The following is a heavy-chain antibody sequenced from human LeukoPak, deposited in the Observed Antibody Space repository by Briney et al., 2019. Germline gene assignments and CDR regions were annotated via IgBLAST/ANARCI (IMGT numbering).Heavy chain of an antibody. CDR2: ISSSSSYI. CDR3: ARDKYGGNSNAFDI. Sequence: PGGSLRLSCAASGFTFSSYSMNWVRQAPGKGLEWVSSISSSSSYIYYADSVKGRFTISRDNAKNTLYLQMNSLRVEDTAVYYCARDKYGGNSNAFDIWGQGTLVTVSS. D-gene: IGHD4-23*01. V-gene: IGHV3-21*01. J-gene: IGHJ3*02. CDR1: GFTFSSYS.